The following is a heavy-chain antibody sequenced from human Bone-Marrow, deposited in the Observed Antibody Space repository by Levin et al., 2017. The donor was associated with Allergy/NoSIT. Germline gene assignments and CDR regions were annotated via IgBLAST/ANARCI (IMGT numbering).Heavy chain of an antibody. CDR2: INHRGST. CDR3: ARPVTRGGFCSSTSCSNYFDP. Sequence: PSETLSLTCAVSGGSFSGYFWSWIRQPPGKGLEWIGEINHRGSTNYNPSLKSRVTISIDTSKNQFSLKLSSVTAADTALYYCARPVTRGGFCSSTSCSNYFDPWGQGTQVTVSS. CDR1: GGSFSGYF. J-gene: IGHJ5*02. V-gene: IGHV4-34*01. D-gene: IGHD2-2*01.